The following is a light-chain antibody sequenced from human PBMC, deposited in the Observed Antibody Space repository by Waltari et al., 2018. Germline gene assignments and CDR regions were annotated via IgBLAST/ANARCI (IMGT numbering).Light chain of an antibody. CDR2: EAS. V-gene: IGKV1-5*03. CDR3: QQYHKSPIT. Sequence: DIQMTQSPFTLSASVRDRVTVTCRASQSINSWLAWYQQKQGKAPKLLIYEASNLESGVPSRFSGSGSGTEFTLTISSLQPDDLATYYCQQYHKSPITFGQGTRLEIK. CDR1: QSINSW. J-gene: IGKJ5*01.